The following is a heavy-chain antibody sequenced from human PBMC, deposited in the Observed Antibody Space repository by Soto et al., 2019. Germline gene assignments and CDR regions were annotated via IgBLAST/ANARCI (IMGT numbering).Heavy chain of an antibody. Sequence: VGSLRLSCAASGFTFSSYWMSWVRQAPGKGPEWVANIKQDGSEKYYVDSVKGRFTISRDNGKNSLYLLMNSLRAEDTAVYYCARDNDGAQYDSSYNDFWGQGTLVTVSS. D-gene: IGHD2-2*02. CDR3: ARDNDGAQYDSSYNDF. CDR1: GFTFSSYW. V-gene: IGHV3-7*01. CDR2: IKQDGSEK. J-gene: IGHJ4*02.